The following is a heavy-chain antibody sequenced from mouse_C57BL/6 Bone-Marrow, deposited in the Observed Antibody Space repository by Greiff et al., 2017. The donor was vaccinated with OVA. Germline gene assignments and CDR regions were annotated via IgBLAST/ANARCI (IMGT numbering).Heavy chain of an antibody. CDR1: GYAFSSSW. J-gene: IGHJ4*01. CDR3: YGYAMDY. V-gene: IGHV1-82*01. CDR2: IYPGDGDT. Sequence: QVQLKASGPELVKPGASVKISCKASGYAFSSSWMNWVKQRPGKGLEWIGRIYPGDGDTNYNGKFTGKATLTADKSSSTAYMQLSSLTAEDSAVYFCYGYAMDYWGQGTSVTVSS. D-gene: IGHD1-1*01.